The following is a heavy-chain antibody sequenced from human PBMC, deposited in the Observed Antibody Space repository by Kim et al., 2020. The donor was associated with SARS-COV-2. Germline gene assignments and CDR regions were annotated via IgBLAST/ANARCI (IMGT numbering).Heavy chain of an antibody. CDR1: GGSFSGYY. D-gene: IGHD6-19*01. CDR3: ARAVYSSGWPAEYFQH. J-gene: IGHJ1*01. Sequence: SETLSLTCAVYGGSFSGYYWSWIRQPPGKGLEWIGEINHSGSTNYNPSLKSRVTISVDTSKNQFSLKLSSVTAADTAVYYCARAVYSSGWPAEYFQHWGQGTLVTVSS. CDR2: INHSGST. V-gene: IGHV4-34*01.